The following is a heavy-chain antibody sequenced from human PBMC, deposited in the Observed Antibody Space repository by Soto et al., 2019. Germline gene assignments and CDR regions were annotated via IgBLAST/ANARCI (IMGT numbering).Heavy chain of an antibody. CDR2: IYHSGST. CDR1: SGSISSSNW. J-gene: IGHJ4*02. D-gene: IGHD2-15*01. V-gene: IGHV4-4*02. CDR3: ARTNCSGGSCYSLDFDY. Sequence: QVQLQESGPGLVKPSGTLSLTCAVSSGSISSSNWWSWVRQPPGKGLEWIGEIYHSGSTNNNPSLKSRVTISVDKSKNQFCLKLSSVTAADTAVYYCARTNCSGGSCYSLDFDYWGQGTLVTVSS.